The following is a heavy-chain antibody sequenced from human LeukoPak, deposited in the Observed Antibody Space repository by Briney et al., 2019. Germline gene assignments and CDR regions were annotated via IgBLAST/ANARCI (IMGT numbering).Heavy chain of an antibody. CDR1: GGSISSSSYY. D-gene: IGHD3-16*02. CDR3: AKRRITLGGVIVMGDYYMDF. Sequence: PSETLSLTCTVSGGSISSSSYYWGWIRQPPGKGLEWIGSIYYSGSTYYNPSLKSRVTISVDTSKNQFSLKLSSVTAADTAVYYCAKRRITLGGVIVMGDYYMDFWGKGTTVTVSS. CDR2: IYYSGST. J-gene: IGHJ6*03. V-gene: IGHV4-39*01.